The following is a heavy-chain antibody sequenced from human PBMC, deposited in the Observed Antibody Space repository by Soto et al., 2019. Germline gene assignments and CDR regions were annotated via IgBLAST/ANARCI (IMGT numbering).Heavy chain of an antibody. CDR1: GGSLSTYY. CDR2: IYYSGIT. D-gene: IGHD5-12*01. J-gene: IGHJ4*02. Sequence: QVQLQESGPGLVKPSETLSLTCTVSGGSLSTYYWSWIRQPPGKGLEWIGYIYYSGITNYNPSLKSRVTISVDTSKNQFALKLSSVTAADTAVYYCASHARGYERYYFDYWGQGTLVTVSS. CDR3: ASHARGYERYYFDY. V-gene: IGHV4-59*01.